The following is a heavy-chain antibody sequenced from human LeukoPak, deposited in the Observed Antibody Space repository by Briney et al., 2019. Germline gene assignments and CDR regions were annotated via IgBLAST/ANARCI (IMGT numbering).Heavy chain of an antibody. CDR1: GFTLSNVW. CDR3: AQGSGQYYEY. D-gene: IGHD3-22*01. Sequence: GGSLRLSCAVSGFTLSNVWMNWVRQAPEKGLEWVGRIKSKSAGGTTDFAAPVKGRFTISRDDSKNTLYLQMNSLTSEDTAVYYCAQGSGQYYEYWGQGTLVTVSS. J-gene: IGHJ4*02. CDR2: IKSKSAGGTT. V-gene: IGHV3-15*07.